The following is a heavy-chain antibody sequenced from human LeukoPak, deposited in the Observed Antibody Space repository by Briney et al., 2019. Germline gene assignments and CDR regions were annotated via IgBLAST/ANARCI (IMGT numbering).Heavy chain of an antibody. D-gene: IGHD2-8*01. J-gene: IGHJ4*02. CDR2: IYASGST. CDR3: ARDWCDV. CDR1: GGSISRDNYY. V-gene: IGHV4-61*02. Sequence: SQTLSLTCTVSGGSISRDNYYWSWIRQPAGKGLEWIGRIYASGSTNYNPFLKSRVTMSVDTSKNQFSLKLSSVTAADTAVYYCARDWCDVWGQGTLVTVSS.